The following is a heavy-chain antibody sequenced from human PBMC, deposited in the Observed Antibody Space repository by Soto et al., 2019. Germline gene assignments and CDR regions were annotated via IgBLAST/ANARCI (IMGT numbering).Heavy chain of an antibody. CDR2: ISTTGVT. CDR3: ARHGGDVVMVRD. Sequence: QVKLQESARGLVKPSETLSLSCTVSGGSLGDVYWTWIRQPPGKEMEWIGYISTTGVTNYSPSLKSRVTMSTDTSKNQFSLNLSSVTAADTAIYFCARHGGDVVMVRDWGQGIQVTVSS. J-gene: IGHJ4*02. CDR1: GGSLGDVY. D-gene: IGHD2-21*01. V-gene: IGHV4-59*08.